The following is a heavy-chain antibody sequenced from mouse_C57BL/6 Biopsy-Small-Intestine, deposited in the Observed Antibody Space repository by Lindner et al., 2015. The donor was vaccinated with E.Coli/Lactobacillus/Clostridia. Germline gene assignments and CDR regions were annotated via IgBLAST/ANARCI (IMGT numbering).Heavy chain of an antibody. CDR3: ARRGFNNYLDY. Sequence: VQLQESGAELVRPGTSVKVSCRASGYAFTNYLIEWVKQRPGQGLEWIGVFNPGSGDTNYNEKFKAKATLTADTSSSTAYMQLSRLTSEDSAVYFCARRGFNNYLDYWGHGTALIVSS. CDR2: FNPGSGDT. V-gene: IGHV1-54*01. CDR1: GYAFTNYL. J-gene: IGHJ2*01. D-gene: IGHD1-3*01.